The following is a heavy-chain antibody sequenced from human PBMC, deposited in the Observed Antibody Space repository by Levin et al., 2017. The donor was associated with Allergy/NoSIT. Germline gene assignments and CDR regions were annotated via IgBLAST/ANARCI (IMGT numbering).Heavy chain of an antibody. CDR1: GFTFSTYG. Sequence: GGSLRLSCAASGFTFSTYGMHWVRQTPDKRLEWVAVIWFDGTNKYHADSVKGRFTISRDNSKNTLYLQMNSLRAEDTAVYYCARALGQQLVLGAFDIWGQGTVVTVSS. J-gene: IGHJ3*02. CDR2: IWFDGTNK. D-gene: IGHD6-13*01. V-gene: IGHV3-33*01. CDR3: ARALGQQLVLGAFDI.